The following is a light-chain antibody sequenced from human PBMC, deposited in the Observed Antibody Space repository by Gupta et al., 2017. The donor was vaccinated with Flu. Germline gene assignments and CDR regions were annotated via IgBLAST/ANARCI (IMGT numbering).Light chain of an antibody. V-gene: IGLV3-21*02. CDR2: DDS. CDR3: QVWDSSSVHWV. J-gene: IGLJ3*02. Sequence: SYVLTQPPSVSVAPGQTARITCGGNNIARKSVHWYQQKPGQAPVLVVYDDSGRPSGIPERLSGSNSANTATLSISRVEAGDEADYYCQVWDSSSVHWVFGGGTKLTVL. CDR1: NIARKS.